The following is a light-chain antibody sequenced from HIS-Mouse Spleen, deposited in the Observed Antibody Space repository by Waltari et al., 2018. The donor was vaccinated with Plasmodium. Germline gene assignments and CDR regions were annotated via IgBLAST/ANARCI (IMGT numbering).Light chain of an antibody. CDR2: GAS. CDR1: QSVSTN. J-gene: IGKJ3*01. V-gene: IGKV3-15*01. Sequence: EIVMTQSPATLSVSPGERATLSCRASQSVSTNLAWYPQKPGQAPRRLIYGASTRATGIPARFSGSGSGTAFTLTISSLQSEDFAVYYCQQYNNWSFTFGPGTKVDIK. CDR3: QQYNNWSFT.